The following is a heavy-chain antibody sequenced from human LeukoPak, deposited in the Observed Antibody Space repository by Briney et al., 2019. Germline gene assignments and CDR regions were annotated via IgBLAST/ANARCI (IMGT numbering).Heavy chain of an antibody. CDR3: AGVNSTDALDY. Sequence: PSETLSLTCTVSGGSFSSSSYYWGWIRQPPGKGLEWIGSIYYSGSTYYNPSLKSRVTISVDTSKNQFSLKLSSVTAADTAVYYCAGVNSTDALDYWGQGTLVTVSS. V-gene: IGHV4-39*07. D-gene: IGHD6-13*01. J-gene: IGHJ4*02. CDR1: GGSFSSSSYY. CDR2: IYYSGST.